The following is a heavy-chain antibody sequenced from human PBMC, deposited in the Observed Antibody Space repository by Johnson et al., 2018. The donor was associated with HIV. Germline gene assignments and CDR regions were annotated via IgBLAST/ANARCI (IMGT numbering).Heavy chain of an antibody. V-gene: IGHV3-20*04. CDR2: INWNGGST. CDR3: ARVSTGFTICGVVILPTGAFDI. J-gene: IGHJ3*02. CDR1: GFTFDDYG. Sequence: VQLVESGGGVVRPGGSLRLSCAASGFTFDDYGMSWVRQAPGKGLEWVSGINWNGGSTGYADSVKGRFTISRDNAKNSLYLQMNSLRAEDTALYYCARVSTGFTICGVVILPTGAFDIWGQGTMVTVSS. D-gene: IGHD3-3*01.